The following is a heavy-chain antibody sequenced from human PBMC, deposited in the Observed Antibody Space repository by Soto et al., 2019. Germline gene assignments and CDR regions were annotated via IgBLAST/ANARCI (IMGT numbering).Heavy chain of an antibody. V-gene: IGHV1-69*01. Sequence: QVQLVQSGAEVKKPGSSVKVSCEASGPTFSSYSFNWVRQAPGQGLEWMGGIVPIFASSNYAQKFQDRVTITADASTSTVYMELTSLRSEDTAVYYCARFARLRRHGLSLQWFRSYFDSWGQGTLITVSS. CDR2: IVPIFASS. D-gene: IGHD3-22*01. CDR1: GPTFSSYS. J-gene: IGHJ4*02. CDR3: ARFARLRRHGLSLQWFRSYFDS.